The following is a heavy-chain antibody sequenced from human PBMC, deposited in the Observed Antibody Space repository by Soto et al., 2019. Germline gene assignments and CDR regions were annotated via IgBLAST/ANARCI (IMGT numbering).Heavy chain of an antibody. J-gene: IGHJ2*01. CDR1: GGTFSSYA. CDR3: AGGTTVTIPVYWYFDL. CDR2: IIPNFGTA. V-gene: IGHV1-69*12. Sequence: QVQLVQSGAEVKKPGSSVKVSCKASGGTFSSYAISWVRQAPGQGLEWMGGIIPNFGTANYAQKFQGRVTITADESTSTAYMELSSLRSEDTAVYYCAGGTTVTIPVYWYFDLWGRGTLVTVSS. D-gene: IGHD4-17*01.